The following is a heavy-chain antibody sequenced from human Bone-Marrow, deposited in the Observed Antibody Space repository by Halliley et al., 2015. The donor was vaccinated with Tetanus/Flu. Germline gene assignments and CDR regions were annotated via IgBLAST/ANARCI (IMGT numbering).Heavy chain of an antibody. CDR2: IYYSGIT. V-gene: IGHV4-30-2*05. D-gene: IGHD5-18*01. Sequence: GWIGYIYYSGITYYNPSLKSRVTISVDTSKNQFSLKVTSVTAADTAVYYCVRGGYSSTTLSFDNWGQGTLVTVSS. CDR3: VRGGYSSTTLSFDN. J-gene: IGHJ4*02.